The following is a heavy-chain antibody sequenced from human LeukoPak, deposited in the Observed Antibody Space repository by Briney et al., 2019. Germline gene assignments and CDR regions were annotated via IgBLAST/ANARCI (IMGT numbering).Heavy chain of an antibody. CDR2: IYHSGST. Sequence: SETLSLTCTVSGGSISSGDYYWSWIRQPPGKGLEWIGSIYHSGSTYYNPSLKSRVTISVDTSKNQFSLKLTSVTAADTAVYYCARHGGSNWYVNWFDPWGQGILVTVSS. D-gene: IGHD6-13*01. V-gene: IGHV4-39*01. CDR3: ARHGGSNWYVNWFDP. J-gene: IGHJ5*02. CDR1: GGSISSGDYY.